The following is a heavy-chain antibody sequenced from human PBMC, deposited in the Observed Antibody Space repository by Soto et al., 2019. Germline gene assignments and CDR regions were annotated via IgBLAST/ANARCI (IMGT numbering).Heavy chain of an antibody. CDR3: ARAGLIRGPHIFEH. J-gene: IGHJ4*02. CDR2: ISSSGTT. Sequence: QVQLQESGPGLVKPSQTLSLTCTVSGGSISSGGYFWTWIRQHPGKGLEWIGYISSSGTTYYNPSLKRQFTILVDTSKNQFPLKMTSVTVADTAVYYCARAGLIRGPHIFEHWGPGSRVTVSS. CDR1: GGSISSGGYF. D-gene: IGHD3-10*01. V-gene: IGHV4-31*01.